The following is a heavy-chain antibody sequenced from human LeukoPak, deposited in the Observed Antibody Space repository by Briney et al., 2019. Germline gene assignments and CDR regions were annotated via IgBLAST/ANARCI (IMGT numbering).Heavy chain of an antibody. J-gene: IGHJ4*02. D-gene: IGHD3-16*01. CDR1: GFTFSYYQ. CDR3: ATIRFGGGLGEAEY. CDR2: LRSSTSPT. Sequence: GGSLRLSCTAPGFTFSYYQVNSVPQAPAKGLEWLSHLRSSTSPTSDADSVKSRFTISRNNAKNSLYLQLKSLKTEDTGVYYCATIRFGGGLGEAEYWGQGTLVTVSS. V-gene: IGHV3-48*03.